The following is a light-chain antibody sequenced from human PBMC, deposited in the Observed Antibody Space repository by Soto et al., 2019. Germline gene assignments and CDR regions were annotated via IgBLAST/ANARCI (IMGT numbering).Light chain of an antibody. CDR1: QSISSW. V-gene: IGKV1-5*01. CDR3: QQYNSYWT. Sequence: DIQMTQSPSTLSASLGDRVTITCRASQSISSWLSWYQQKPGKAPKLLIYDASSLESGVPSRFSDSGSGTEFTLTISSLQPDDFATYYCQQYNSYWTFGQGTKVDIK. J-gene: IGKJ1*01. CDR2: DAS.